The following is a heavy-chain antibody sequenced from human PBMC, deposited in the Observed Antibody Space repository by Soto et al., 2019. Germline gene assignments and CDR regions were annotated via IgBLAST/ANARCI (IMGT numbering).Heavy chain of an antibody. D-gene: IGHD2-2*01. CDR3: ARGPLIQLYCSSTSCYDYYYYGMDV. J-gene: IGHJ6*02. CDR1: GYTFTSYY. V-gene: IGHV1-46*01. Sequence: GASVKVSCKASGYTFTSYYMHWVRQAPGQGLEWRGIINPSGGSTNYAQKFQGRVTMTRDTSTSTVYMELSSLRSEDTAVYYCARGPLIQLYCSSTSCYDYYYYGMDVWGQGTTVTVSS. CDR2: INPSGGST.